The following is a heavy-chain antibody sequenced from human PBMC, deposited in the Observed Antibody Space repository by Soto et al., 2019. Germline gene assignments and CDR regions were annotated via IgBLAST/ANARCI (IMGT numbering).Heavy chain of an antibody. CDR3: ARDACSGGSCYLNWFDP. CDR1: GGTFSSYT. J-gene: IGHJ5*02. Sequence: QVQLVQSGAEVKKPGSSVKVSCKASGGTFSSYTISWVRQAPGQGLEWMGRIIPILGIANYAQKFQGRVTITADKSTSTAYMELSSLSSEDTAVYYCARDACSGGSCYLNWFDPWGQGALVTVSS. V-gene: IGHV1-69*08. D-gene: IGHD2-15*01. CDR2: IIPILGIA.